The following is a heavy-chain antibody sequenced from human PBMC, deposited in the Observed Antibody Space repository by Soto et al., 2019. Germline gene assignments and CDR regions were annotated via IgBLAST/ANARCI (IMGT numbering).Heavy chain of an antibody. D-gene: IGHD6-6*01. V-gene: IGHV3-74*01. Sequence: WWSLRLSCAASGFTFSRYWMHWVRQAPGKGLVWVSRIHRDGSSTSYADSVKGRFTISRDNAKNTLYLQMNSLRAEDTAVYYCVRWDSSSSHYYYGMDVWGPGTTVTVSS. CDR1: GFTFSRYW. CDR2: IHRDGSST. CDR3: VRWDSSSSHYYYGMDV. J-gene: IGHJ6*02.